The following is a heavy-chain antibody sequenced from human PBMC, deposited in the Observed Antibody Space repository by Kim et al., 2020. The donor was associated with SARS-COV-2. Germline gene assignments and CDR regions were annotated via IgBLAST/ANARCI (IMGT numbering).Heavy chain of an antibody. D-gene: IGHD5-12*01. CDR2: ISYDGSNK. CDR1: GFTFSSYG. CDR3: AISLANRHGSTIVPRY. V-gene: IGHV3-30*03. J-gene: IGHJ4*01. Sequence: GGSLRLSCAASGFTFSSYGMHWVRQAPGKGLEWVAVISYDGSNKYYADSVKGRFTISRDNSKNTLYLQMNSLRAEDTAVYYCAISLANRHGSTIVPRYWG.